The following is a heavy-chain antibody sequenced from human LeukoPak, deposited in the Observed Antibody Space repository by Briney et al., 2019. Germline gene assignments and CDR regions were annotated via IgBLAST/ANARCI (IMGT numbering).Heavy chain of an antibody. CDR3: TRERRGSHYAFAS. CDR2: VMSGRGST. D-gene: IGHD3-16*01. V-gene: IGHV3-11*05. CDR1: GFSVSDYS. J-gene: IGHJ4*02. Sequence: GGSLRLSCAASGFSVSDYSISWIRQSPGEGPEWLSYVMSGRGSTNYADSVKGRFTISRDNAKNSVALQLDGLRADDTAVYFCTRERRGSHYAFASWGQGTPVTVSS.